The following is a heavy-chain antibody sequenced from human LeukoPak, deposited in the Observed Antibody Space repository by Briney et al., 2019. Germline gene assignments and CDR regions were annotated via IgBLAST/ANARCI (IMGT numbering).Heavy chain of an antibody. CDR2: IYTSGST. CDR1: GGSISNYY. CDR3: ARDRVGQQLVGRKNNYYYMDV. Sequence: SETLSLTCNVSGGSISNYYWSWIRQPAGKGLEWIGRIYTSGSTNYNPSLKSRVTISGDTSKNQFSLKLRSVTAADAAVYYCARDRVGQQLVGRKNNYYYMDVWGKGTTVTISS. J-gene: IGHJ6*03. D-gene: IGHD6-13*01. V-gene: IGHV4-4*07.